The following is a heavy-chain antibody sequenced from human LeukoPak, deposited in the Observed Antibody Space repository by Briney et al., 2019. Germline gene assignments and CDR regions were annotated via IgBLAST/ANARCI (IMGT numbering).Heavy chain of an antibody. J-gene: IGHJ4*02. CDR1: GVTVSNNY. CDR3: ARDPPAVAANTYG. CDR2: IYSGGST. Sequence: GGSLRLSCAASGVTVSNNYMNWVRQAPGKGLEWVSLIYSGGSTYYADSVKGRFTISRDNSKNTLYLQMNSLRAEDTAVYYCARDPPAVAANTYGWGQRTLVTVSS. D-gene: IGHD6-6*01. V-gene: IGHV3-66*01.